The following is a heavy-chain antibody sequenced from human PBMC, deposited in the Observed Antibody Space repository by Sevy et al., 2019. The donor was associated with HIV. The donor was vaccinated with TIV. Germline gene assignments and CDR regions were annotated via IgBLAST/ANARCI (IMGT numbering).Heavy chain of an antibody. CDR1: GFTFSSYG. D-gene: IGHD3-22*01. CDR3: VKAVNYYDSSVHPGHFEY. V-gene: IGHV3-64D*06. CDR2: INSDGGST. J-gene: IGHJ4*02. Sequence: GGSLRLSCSASGFTFSSYGMHWVRQAPGNGLQYVSGINSDGGSTYYADSVKGRFIISRDNSKKMVYLQMSSLRLDDTAVYYCVKAVNYYDSSVHPGHFEYWGQGTLVTVSS.